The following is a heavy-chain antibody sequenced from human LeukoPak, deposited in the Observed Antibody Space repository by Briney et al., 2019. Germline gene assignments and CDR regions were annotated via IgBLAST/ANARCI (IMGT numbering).Heavy chain of an antibody. D-gene: IGHD2-21*02. Sequence: GGSLRLSCAASGFTFSSYSMNWVRQAPGKGLEWVSYISSSSTTIYYADSLKGRFTISRDNGKNSLYLQMNSLRDEATAVYYCARDRYCGGDCYSNAFDIWGQGTMVTVSS. CDR2: ISSSSTTI. CDR3: ARDRYCGGDCYSNAFDI. CDR1: GFTFSSYS. J-gene: IGHJ3*02. V-gene: IGHV3-48*02.